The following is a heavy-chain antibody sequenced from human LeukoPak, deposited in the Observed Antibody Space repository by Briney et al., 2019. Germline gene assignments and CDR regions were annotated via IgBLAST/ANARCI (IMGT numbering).Heavy chain of an antibody. Sequence: GQSLRLSCAASGFTFASYGMSWVRQAPGKGLEWVSAISGGGGSTYYADSVKGRFTISRDNSKNTLYLQMNSLRGEDTALYYCAKGVLLTGRTPLDYWGQGTLVTVSS. V-gene: IGHV3-23*01. D-gene: IGHD4/OR15-4a*01. CDR2: ISGGGGST. J-gene: IGHJ4*02. CDR1: GFTFASYG. CDR3: AKGVLLTGRTPLDY.